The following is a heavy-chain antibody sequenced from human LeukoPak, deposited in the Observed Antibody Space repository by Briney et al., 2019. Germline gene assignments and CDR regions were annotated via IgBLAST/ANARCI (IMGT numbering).Heavy chain of an antibody. CDR3: ARDFIAGAFDI. CDR1: GGSLSSSSYY. V-gene: IGHV4-61*01. J-gene: IGHJ3*02. D-gene: IGHD3-16*02. CDR2: IYYSGST. Sequence: SETLSLTCTVSGGSLSSSSYYWSWIRQPPGKGLEWIGYIYYSGSTNYNPSLKSRVTISVDTSKNQFSLKLSSVTAADTAVYYWARDFIAGAFDIWGQGTMVTVSS.